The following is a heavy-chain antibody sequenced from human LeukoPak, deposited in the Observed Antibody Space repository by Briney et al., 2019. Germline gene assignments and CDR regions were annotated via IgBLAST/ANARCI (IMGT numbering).Heavy chain of an antibody. Sequence: SQTLSLTCTVSGGSISSGDYYWSWIRQPPGKGLEWIGYIYYSGSTYYNPSLKSRVTISVDTSKNQFSLKLSSVTAADTAVYYCARKKRDIVVVPAATYFDYWGQGTLVTVSS. CDR2: IYYSGST. D-gene: IGHD2-2*01. V-gene: IGHV4-30-4*08. CDR3: ARKKRDIVVVPAATYFDY. CDR1: GGSISSGDYY. J-gene: IGHJ4*02.